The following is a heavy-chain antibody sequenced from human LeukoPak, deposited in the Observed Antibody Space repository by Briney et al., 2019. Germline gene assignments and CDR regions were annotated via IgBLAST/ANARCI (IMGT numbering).Heavy chain of an antibody. CDR1: GFTVSSNY. D-gene: IGHD5-18*01. V-gene: IGHV3-53*01. Sequence: PGGSLRLSCAASGFTVSSNYMSWVRQAPGKGLEWVSVIYSDGRIHYADSVKGRFTIFRDDSKNTLYLQMNSLRAEDTAVYYCARESGYSYGLAGFFDYWGQGTLVTVSS. CDR2: IYSDGRI. CDR3: ARESGYSYGLAGFFDY. J-gene: IGHJ4*02.